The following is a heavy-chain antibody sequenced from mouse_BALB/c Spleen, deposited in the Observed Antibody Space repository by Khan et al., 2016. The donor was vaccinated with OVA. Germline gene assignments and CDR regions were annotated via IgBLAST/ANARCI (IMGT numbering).Heavy chain of an antibody. CDR2: INPSTDYT. V-gene: IGHV1-7*01. CDR3: ARRGVYGIFAY. CDR1: GYTFTNYW. D-gene: IGHD2-1*01. Sequence: LQESGAELAKPGASVKMSCKASGYTFTNYWMHWVKQRPGQGLEWIGYINPSTDYTEYNQKFKDKATLTEDKSSSKAYMQLSSLTSEDSAVYYCARRGVYGIFAYWGQGTLVTVSA. J-gene: IGHJ3*01.